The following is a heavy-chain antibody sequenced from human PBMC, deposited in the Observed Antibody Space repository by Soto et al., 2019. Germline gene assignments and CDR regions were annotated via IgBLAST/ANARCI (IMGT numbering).Heavy chain of an antibody. CDR1: GGTFSSYA. J-gene: IGHJ4*02. Sequence: ASVKVSCKASGGTFSSYAISWVRQAPGQGLEWMGGTIPIFGTANYAQKFQGRVTITADESTSTAYMELSSLRSEDTAVYYCARGDCSGGSCYFKFDYWGQGTPVTVSS. D-gene: IGHD2-15*01. CDR2: TIPIFGTA. CDR3: ARGDCSGGSCYFKFDY. V-gene: IGHV1-69*13.